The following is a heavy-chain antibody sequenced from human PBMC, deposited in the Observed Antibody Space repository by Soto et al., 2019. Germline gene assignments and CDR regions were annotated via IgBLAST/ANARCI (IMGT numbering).Heavy chain of an antibody. CDR3: ARDALRGYSGYDWSYFDY. D-gene: IGHD5-12*01. Sequence: LETLSLTCTVSGGSISSYYWSWIRQPPGKGLEWIGYIYYSGSTNYNPSLKSRVTISVDTSKNQFSLKLSSVTAADTAVYYCARDALRGYSGYDWSYFDYWGQGTLVTVSS. V-gene: IGHV4-59*01. CDR2: IYYSGST. J-gene: IGHJ4*02. CDR1: GGSISSYY.